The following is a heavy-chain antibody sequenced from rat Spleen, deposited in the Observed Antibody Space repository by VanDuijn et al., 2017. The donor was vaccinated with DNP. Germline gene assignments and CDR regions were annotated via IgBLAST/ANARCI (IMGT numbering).Heavy chain of an antibody. J-gene: IGHJ2*01. CDR2: IIYDGSRT. D-gene: IGHD1-2*01. V-gene: IGHV5S10*01. CDR1: GLPFRDYS. Sequence: EVQLVESGGGLIPPGRSLKVSCEASGLPFRDYSMAWVRQTPETGLEWVANIIYDGSRTHYRDSVKGRFTISRDNSKNILYLQMESLRSEDTATYYCATYSSYIGWFDYWGQGVMVTVSS. CDR3: ATYSSYIGWFDY.